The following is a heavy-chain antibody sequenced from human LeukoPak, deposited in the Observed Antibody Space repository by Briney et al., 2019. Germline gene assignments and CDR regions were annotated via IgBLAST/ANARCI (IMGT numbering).Heavy chain of an antibody. CDR1: GGSFSGYY. Sequence: SSETLSLTCAVYGGSFSGYYWSWIRQPPGKGLEWIGEINHSGSTNYNPSLKSRVTISVDTSKNQFSLKLSSVTAADTAVYYCARGLIDPIVVVVAATPADYYGMDVWGQGTTVTVSS. D-gene: IGHD2-15*01. CDR2: INHSGST. CDR3: ARGLIDPIVVVVAATPADYYGMDV. V-gene: IGHV4-34*01. J-gene: IGHJ6*02.